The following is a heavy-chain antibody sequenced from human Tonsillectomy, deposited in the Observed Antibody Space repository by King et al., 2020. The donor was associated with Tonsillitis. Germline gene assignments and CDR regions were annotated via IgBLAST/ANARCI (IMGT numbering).Heavy chain of an antibody. Sequence: QLVQSGAEVKKPGASVKVSCKASGYTFTSYDVNWVRQATGQGLEWMGWMNPNSGNTGYAQKFKGRVTMTRNTSISTAYMELSSLRSEDAVVYYCARVSLTYCSSTSYYAYYYYGMDVWGQGTTVTVSS. CDR2: MNPNSGNT. CDR3: ARVSLTYCSSTSYYAYYYYGMDV. D-gene: IGHD2-2*01. V-gene: IGHV1-8*01. J-gene: IGHJ6*02. CDR1: GYTFTSYD.